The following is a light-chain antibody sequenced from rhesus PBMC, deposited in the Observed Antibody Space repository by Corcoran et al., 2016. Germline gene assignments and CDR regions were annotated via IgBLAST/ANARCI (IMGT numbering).Light chain of an antibody. Sequence: IEMTQTPLSLPVTPGEPASISCRSSQSLFDSEDGKNYLDWYLQKLGPSPQPLIYEVSNRAFGVPDRFSGSGSDTDFTLTISRVEAEDVGVFSCMQYTHVPYSFDQGTKVAIK. CDR1: QSLFDSEDGKNY. CDR2: EVS. CDR3: MQYTHVPYS. J-gene: IGKJ2*01. V-gene: IGKV2-86*01.